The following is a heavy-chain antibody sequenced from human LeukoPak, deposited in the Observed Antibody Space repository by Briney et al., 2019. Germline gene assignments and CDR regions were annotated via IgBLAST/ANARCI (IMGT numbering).Heavy chain of an antibody. Sequence: GGSLRLSCAASGFPFSSYWMTWARQAPGKGLEWVANIKQDGSEKYYVDSVKGRFTISRDNAKNSLYLQMNSLRAEDTAVYYCARVGSTWYVGYWGQGTLVTVSS. J-gene: IGHJ4*02. CDR1: GFPFSSYW. CDR3: ARVGSTWYVGY. CDR2: IKQDGSEK. D-gene: IGHD6-13*01. V-gene: IGHV3-7*01.